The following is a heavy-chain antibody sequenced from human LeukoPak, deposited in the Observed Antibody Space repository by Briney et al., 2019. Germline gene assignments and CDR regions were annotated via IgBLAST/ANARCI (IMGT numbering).Heavy chain of an antibody. CDR2: IYYSGST. J-gene: IGHJ4*02. Sequence: SETLSLTCTVSGGSISSSSYYWGWIRQPPGKGLEWIGSIYYSGSTYYNPSLKSRVTISVDTSKNQFSLKLSSVTAADTAVYYCARNSVPTRIVGATRYFDYWGQETLVTVSS. CDR3: ARNSVPTRIVGATRYFDY. D-gene: IGHD1-26*01. V-gene: IGHV4-39*01. CDR1: GGSISSSSYY.